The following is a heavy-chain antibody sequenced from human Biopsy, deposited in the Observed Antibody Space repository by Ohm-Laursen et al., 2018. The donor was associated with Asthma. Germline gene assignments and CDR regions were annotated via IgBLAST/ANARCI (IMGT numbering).Heavy chain of an antibody. J-gene: IGHJ6*02. CDR2: ISVYNDNT. Sequence: ASVKVSCKTSGYTFNRAGITWVRQAPGQGLEWMGWISVYNDNTKVAQKLQDRVTMITDTSTSTAYMELRSLRSDDTAVYFCARAVDYSHYYGIDVWGQGTTVTVS. CDR3: ARAVDYSHYYGIDV. D-gene: IGHD3-10*01. CDR1: GYTFNRAG. V-gene: IGHV1-18*01.